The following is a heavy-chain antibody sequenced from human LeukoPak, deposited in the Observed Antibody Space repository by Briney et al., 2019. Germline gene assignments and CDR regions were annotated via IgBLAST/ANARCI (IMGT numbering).Heavy chain of an antibody. Sequence: SETLSLTCTVSGGSISSTNYYWGWIRQPPGKGLEWIGSIYYSGSTYYNPSLKSRVTISVDTSKNQFSLKLSSVTAAGTAVYYCGRGTNGSPYYFDFWGQGTLVHVPS. D-gene: IGHD2-8*01. CDR3: GRGTNGSPYYFDF. J-gene: IGHJ4*02. CDR1: GGSISSTNYY. CDR2: IYYSGST. V-gene: IGHV4-39*07.